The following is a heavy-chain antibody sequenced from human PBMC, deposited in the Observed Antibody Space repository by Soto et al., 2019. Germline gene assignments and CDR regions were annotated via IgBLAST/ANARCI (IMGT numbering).Heavy chain of an antibody. CDR1: GGTFSSYA. CDR2: IIPIFGTA. CDR3: AREPAAGTKGRNWFDP. V-gene: IGHV1-69*01. Sequence: QVQLVQSGAEVKKPGSSVKVSCKASGGTFSSYAISWVRQAPGQGLEWMGGIIPIFGTANYAQKFQGRVTITADESTSTAYMELSSLRSEDTVVYYCAREPAAGTKGRNWFDPWGQGTLVTVSS. D-gene: IGHD6-13*01. J-gene: IGHJ5*02.